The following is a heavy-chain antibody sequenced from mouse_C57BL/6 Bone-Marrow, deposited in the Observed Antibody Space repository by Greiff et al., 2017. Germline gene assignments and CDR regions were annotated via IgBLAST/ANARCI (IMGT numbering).Heavy chain of an antibody. CDR2: IRNKANGYTT. J-gene: IGHJ1*03. V-gene: IGHV7-3*01. Sequence: EVKVIESGGGLVQPGGSLSLSCAASGFTFTDYYMSWVRPPPGKALEWLGFIRNKANGYTTEYSASVKGRFTISRDNSQSILYLQMNALRAEDSATYYCARSLLLTVVATDWYFDVWGTGTTVTVSS. CDR1: GFTFTDYY. CDR3: ARSLLLTVVATDWYFDV. D-gene: IGHD1-1*01.